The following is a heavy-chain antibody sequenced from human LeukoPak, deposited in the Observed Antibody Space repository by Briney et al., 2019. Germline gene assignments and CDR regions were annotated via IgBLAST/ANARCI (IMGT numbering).Heavy chain of an antibody. J-gene: IGHJ4*02. Sequence: SETLPSPALSMVGPSVVTTGAGSASPQGRGWSGLGEINHSGSTNYNPSLKSRVTISVDTSKNQFSLKLSSVTAADTAVYYCARGPICSSTSCYTAPLDYWGQGTLVTVSS. CDR3: ARGPICSSTSCYTAPLDY. CDR1: VGPSVVTT. CDR2: INHSGST. D-gene: IGHD2-2*02. V-gene: IGHV4-34*01.